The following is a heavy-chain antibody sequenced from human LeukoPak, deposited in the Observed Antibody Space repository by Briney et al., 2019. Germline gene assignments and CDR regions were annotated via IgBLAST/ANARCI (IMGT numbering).Heavy chain of an antibody. Sequence: SETLSLTCAVYGGSFSGYYWSWIRQPPGKGLEWIGEIDHSGSTNYNPSLKSRVTISVDTSKNQFSLKLSSVTAADTAVYYCARGSRGFDPWGQGTLVTVSS. CDR1: GGSFSGYY. CDR2: IDHSGST. J-gene: IGHJ5*02. V-gene: IGHV4-34*01. CDR3: ARGSRGFDP.